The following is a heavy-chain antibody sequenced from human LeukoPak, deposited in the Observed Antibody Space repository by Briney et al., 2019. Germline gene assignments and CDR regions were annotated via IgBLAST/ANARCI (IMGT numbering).Heavy chain of an antibody. J-gene: IGHJ4*02. D-gene: IGHD4-23*01. CDR2: IYYSGST. Sequence: SETLSLTCTVSGGSISNHHWSWIRQPPGKGLEWIGYIYYSGSTSYNPSLKSRVTISVDTSKTQFSLKLTSVTAADTAVYYCASDGGNSEAFDYWGQGTLVTVSS. CDR1: GGSISNHH. V-gene: IGHV4-59*11. CDR3: ASDGGNSEAFDY.